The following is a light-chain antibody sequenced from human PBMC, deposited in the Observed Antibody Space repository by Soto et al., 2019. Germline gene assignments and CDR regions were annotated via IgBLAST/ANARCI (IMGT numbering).Light chain of an antibody. CDR2: WAS. Sequence: DIVMTQSPDSLAVSLGERATINCKSSQSVLYSSNNKNYLVWYQQKPGQPPKLLISWASTRESGVPDRFSGSGSGTDFTLTISSLQAEDVAVYYCQQYYTTPLTFGGGTKVDIK. V-gene: IGKV4-1*01. CDR3: QQYYTTPLT. J-gene: IGKJ4*01. CDR1: QSVLYSSNNKNY.